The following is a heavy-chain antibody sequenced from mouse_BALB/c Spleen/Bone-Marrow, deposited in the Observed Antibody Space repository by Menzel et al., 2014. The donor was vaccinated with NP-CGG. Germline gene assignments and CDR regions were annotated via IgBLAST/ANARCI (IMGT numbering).Heavy chain of an antibody. Sequence: EVKLMESGGGLVSPGGSLKFSCAASGFTFSNYAMSWVRQTPEKRLEWVATVSSGGSFTYYPDSVKGRFTISRDSAKNTLYLQMSSLRSEDTAMYYCAKHGDNYVFDYWGQGTTLTVSS. D-gene: IGHD1-3*01. CDR1: GFTFSNYA. CDR3: AKHGDNYVFDY. CDR2: VSSGGSFT. V-gene: IGHV5-9-3*01. J-gene: IGHJ2*01.